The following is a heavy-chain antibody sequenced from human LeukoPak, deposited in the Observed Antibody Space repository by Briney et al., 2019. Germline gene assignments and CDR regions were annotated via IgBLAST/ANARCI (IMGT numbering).Heavy chain of an antibody. CDR3: AHSNYDFWSGFSGY. CDR2: IYWNDDK. CDR1: GFSLSTSGVG. J-gene: IGHJ4*02. Sequence: SGPTLVKPTQTLTLTCTFSGFSLSTSGVGVGWIRQPPGEALEWLALIYWNDDKRYSPSLKSRLTITKDTSKNQVVLTMTNMDPVDTATYYCAHSNYDFWSGFSGYWGQGTLVTVSS. D-gene: IGHD3-3*01. V-gene: IGHV2-5*01.